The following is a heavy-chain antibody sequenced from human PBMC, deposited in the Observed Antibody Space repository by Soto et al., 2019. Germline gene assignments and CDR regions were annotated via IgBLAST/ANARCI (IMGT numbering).Heavy chain of an antibody. V-gene: IGHV3-21*01. D-gene: IGHD1-7*01. Sequence: GGSLRLSCTASGFTFSFYTMNWVRQAPGKGLEWVSSIGSTSSDIYDADSVKGRFTVSRDNAKNSLYLQMSSLRAEDTAVYYCAKPFGDNWDSHYFDCWGQGTLVTVSS. CDR1: GFTFSFYT. J-gene: IGHJ4*02. CDR2: IGSTSSDI. CDR3: AKPFGDNWDSHYFDC.